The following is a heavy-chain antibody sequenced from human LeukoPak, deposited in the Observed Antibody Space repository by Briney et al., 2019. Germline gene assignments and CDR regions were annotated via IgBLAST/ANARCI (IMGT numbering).Heavy chain of an antibody. D-gene: IGHD3-9*01. V-gene: IGHV3-66*01. J-gene: IGHJ3*02. Sequence: GGSLRLSCTASGFTFGDYAMSWVRQAPGKGLEWVSVIYSGGSTYYADSVKGRFTISRDNSKNTLYLQMNSLRAEDTAVYYCAKEPNILTGSNAFDIWGQGTMVTVSS. CDR1: GFTFGDYA. CDR2: IYSGGST. CDR3: AKEPNILTGSNAFDI.